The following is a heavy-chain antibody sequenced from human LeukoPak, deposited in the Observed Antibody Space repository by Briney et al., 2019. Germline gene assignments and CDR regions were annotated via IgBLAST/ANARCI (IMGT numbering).Heavy chain of an antibody. D-gene: IGHD3-22*01. J-gene: IGHJ4*02. V-gene: IGHV1-18*04. CDR3: ARDRPPPPLNYYDNKAGFDY. Sequence: GASVKVSCKASGYTFTGHYMHWVRQAPGQGLEWMGWISAYNGNTNYAQKLQGRVTMTTDTSTSTAYMGLRSLRSDDTAVYYYARDRPPPPLNYYDNKAGFDYWGQGTLVTVSS. CDR1: GYTFTGHY. CDR2: ISAYNGNT.